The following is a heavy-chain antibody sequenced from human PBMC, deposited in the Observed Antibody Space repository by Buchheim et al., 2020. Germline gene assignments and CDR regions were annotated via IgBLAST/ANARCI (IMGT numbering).Heavy chain of an antibody. J-gene: IGHJ6*02. V-gene: IGHV3-23*01. CDR1: GFTFSGYA. D-gene: IGHD2-2*01. Sequence: EVQLLESGGGLVQPGGSLRLSCAASGFTFSGYAMSWVRQAPGKGLEWVSAISGSGGSTYYADSVKGRFTISRDNSKNTLYLQMNSLRAEDTAVYYCAMADIVVVPAAIDSHYYYYGMDVWGQGTT. CDR2: ISGSGGST. CDR3: AMADIVVVPAAIDSHYYYYGMDV.